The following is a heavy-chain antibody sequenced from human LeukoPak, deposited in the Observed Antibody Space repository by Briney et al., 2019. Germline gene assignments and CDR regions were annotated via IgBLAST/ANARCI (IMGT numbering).Heavy chain of an antibody. CDR2: IYYSGST. CDR1: GGSISSSSYY. CDR3: ARLITMMVGY. J-gene: IGHJ4*02. V-gene: IGHV4-39*07. Sequence: SETLSLTCTVSGGSISSSSYYWGWIRQPPGKGLEWIGSIYYSGSTYYNPSLKSRVTISVDTSKNQFSLKLSSVTAADTAVYYCARLITMMVGYWGQGTLVTVSS. D-gene: IGHD3-22*01.